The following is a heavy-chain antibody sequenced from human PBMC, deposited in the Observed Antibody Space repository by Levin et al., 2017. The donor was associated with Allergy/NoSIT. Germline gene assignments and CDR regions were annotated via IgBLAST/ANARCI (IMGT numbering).Heavy chain of an antibody. V-gene: IGHV3-23*01. D-gene: IGHD3-9*01. CDR2: ISGSGGRT. CDR3: AKNLGADEGDDILTGLFDY. Sequence: AGGSLRLSCGASGFTFDTFTMSWVRQGPGRGLEWLADISGSGGRTYYADSVKGRFSISRDNSKNIVYLQMNSLRGEDTAVYYWAKNLGADEGDDILTGLFDYWGQGTLVTVSS. CDR1: GFTFDTFT. J-gene: IGHJ4*02.